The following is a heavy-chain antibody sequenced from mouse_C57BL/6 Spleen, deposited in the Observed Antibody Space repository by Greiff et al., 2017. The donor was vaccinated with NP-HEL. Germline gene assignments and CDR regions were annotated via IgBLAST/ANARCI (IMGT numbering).Heavy chain of an antibody. D-gene: IGHD2-3*01. V-gene: IGHV5-17*01. CDR2: ISSGSSTI. CDR3: ARFDGYYRFAY. Sequence: EVQGVESGGGLVKPGGSLKLSCAASGFTFSDYGMHWVRQAPEKGLEWVAYISSGSSTIYYADTVKGRFTISRDNAKNTLFLQMTSLRSEDTAMYYCARFDGYYRFAYWGQGTLVTVSA. CDR1: GFTFSDYG. J-gene: IGHJ3*01.